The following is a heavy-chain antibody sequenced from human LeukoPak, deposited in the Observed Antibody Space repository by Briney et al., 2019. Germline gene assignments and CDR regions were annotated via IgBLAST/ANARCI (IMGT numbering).Heavy chain of an antibody. CDR2: VYYSGTT. Sequence: SQTLSLTCTVSGGSISSSAYFWAWIRQPPGKGLEWIGNVYYSGTTFYNPSLKSRVPISVDTSKNQFSLNLTSLTAADTAVYHCARRIPGFSFDYWGQGNLVTVSS. CDR1: GGSISSSAYF. D-gene: IGHD2-21*01. V-gene: IGHV4-39*01. J-gene: IGHJ4*02. CDR3: ARRIPGFSFDY.